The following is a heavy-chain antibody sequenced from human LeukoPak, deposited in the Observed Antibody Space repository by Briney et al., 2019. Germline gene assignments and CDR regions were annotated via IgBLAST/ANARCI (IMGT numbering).Heavy chain of an antibody. J-gene: IGHJ4*02. Sequence: PSQTLSLTCAVPDGSISSGGYSWSWIRQPPGKGLEWIGYIYHSGSTYYNPSLKSRVTISVDRSKNQFSLKLSSVTAADTAVYYCARSNYYDSSGYYDPSYYFDYWGQGTLVTVSS. CDR1: DGSISSGGYS. V-gene: IGHV4-30-2*01. CDR2: IYHSGST. D-gene: IGHD3-22*01. CDR3: ARSNYYDSSGYYDPSYYFDY.